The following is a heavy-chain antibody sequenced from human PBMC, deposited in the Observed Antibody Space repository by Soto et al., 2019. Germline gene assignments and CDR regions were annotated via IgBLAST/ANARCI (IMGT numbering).Heavy chain of an antibody. CDR3: ARVIYYGSGRYSPYGMDV. V-gene: IGHV1-69*01. CDR2: VSPPFRTS. Sequence: QVQLVQSGAEVKKPGSSVKVSCKTSGVSFNNNGIGWVRQAPGHGLEWVGGVSPPFRTSNYARKFQARISITADASTGTVNMELSSLTSEDTAQYYCARVIYYGSGRYSPYGMDVWGQGTTVTVSS. CDR1: GVSFNNNG. D-gene: IGHD3-10*01. J-gene: IGHJ6*02.